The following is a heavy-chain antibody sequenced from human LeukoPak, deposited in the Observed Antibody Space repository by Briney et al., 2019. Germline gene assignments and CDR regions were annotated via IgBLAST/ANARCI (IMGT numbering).Heavy chain of an antibody. J-gene: IGHJ3*02. D-gene: IGHD4-23*01. CDR2: MNPNSGNT. CDR3: AGRNYGGNLGRVDAFDI. Sequence: ASVKVSCKASGYTFTSYDINWVRQATGQGLEWMGWMNPNSGNTGYAQKFQGRVTMTRNTSISTAYMELSSLRSEDTAVYYCAGRNYGGNLGRVDAFDIWGQGTMVTVSS. V-gene: IGHV1-8*01. CDR1: GYTFTSYD.